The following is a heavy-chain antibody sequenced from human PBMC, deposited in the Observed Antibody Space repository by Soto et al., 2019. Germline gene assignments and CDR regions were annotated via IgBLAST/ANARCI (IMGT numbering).Heavy chain of an antibody. CDR2: ISGSGGST. D-gene: IGHD6-19*01. CDR1: GFTFSSYA. J-gene: IGHJ4*02. V-gene: IGHV3-23*01. Sequence: GGSLRLSCAASGFTFSSYAMSWVRQAPGKGLEWASAISGSGGSTYYADSVKGRFTISRDNSKNTLYLQMNSLRAEDTAVYYCAKDDVGWVPGGPVDYWGQGTLVTVSS. CDR3: AKDDVGWVPGGPVDY.